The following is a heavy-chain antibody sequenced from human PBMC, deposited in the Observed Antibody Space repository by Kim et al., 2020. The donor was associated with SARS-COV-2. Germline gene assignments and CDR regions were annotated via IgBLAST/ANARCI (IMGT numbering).Heavy chain of an antibody. CDR3: ARDPFWYSSSWSLNYYYYG. CDR2: INHSGST. D-gene: IGHD6-13*01. J-gene: IGHJ6*01. Sequence: SETLSLTCAVYGGSFSGYYWSWIRQPPGKGLEWIGEINHSGSTNYNPSLKSRVTISVDTSKNQFSLKLSSVTAADTAVYYCARDPFWYSSSWSLNYYYYG. CDR1: GGSFSGYY. V-gene: IGHV4-34*01.